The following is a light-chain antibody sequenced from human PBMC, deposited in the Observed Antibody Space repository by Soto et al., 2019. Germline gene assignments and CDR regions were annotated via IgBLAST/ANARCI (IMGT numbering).Light chain of an antibody. J-gene: IGLJ3*02. CDR3: NSYPSGGTVV. Sequence: QSALTQPASVSGWPGQSVTIYCTGTSSDVGGSNYVSWYQLSPGKAPKLLIYDVDRPSGVSNRFSDSKSGNTASLPISGLQAEDEADYYCNSYPSGGTVVFGGGTKLTVL. CDR2: DV. CDR1: SSDVGGSNY. V-gene: IGLV2-14*01.